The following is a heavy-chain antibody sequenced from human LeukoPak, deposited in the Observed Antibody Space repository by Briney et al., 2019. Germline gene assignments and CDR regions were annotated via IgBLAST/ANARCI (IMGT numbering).Heavy chain of an antibody. CDR3: ARDVGGSLDY. V-gene: IGHV3-7*01. CDR2: IKGDESAK. Sequence: GGSLRLSCAASGFTFTTYWMDWVRQAPARGLEWVANIKGDESAKHHADSVKGRFTISRDNAQNSVYLQMSSLRVEDTAVYYCARDVGGSLDYWGQGTLVTVSS. J-gene: IGHJ4*02. CDR1: GFTFTTYW. D-gene: IGHD1-26*01.